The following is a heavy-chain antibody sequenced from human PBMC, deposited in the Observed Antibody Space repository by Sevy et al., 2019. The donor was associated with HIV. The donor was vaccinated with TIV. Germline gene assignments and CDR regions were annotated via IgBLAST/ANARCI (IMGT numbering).Heavy chain of an antibody. CDR2: ISSNGGST. CDR1: GFTFSSYA. V-gene: IGHV3-64D*06. D-gene: IGHD2-2*01. Sequence: GGSLRLSCSASGFTFSSYAMHWVRQAPGKGLEYVSAISSNGGSTYYADSVKGRFTISRDNSKNTRYLQMSSLRAEDTAVYYCVKDVIVVVPAAIKEYYYYYGMDVWGQGTTVTVSS. CDR3: VKDVIVVVPAAIKEYYYYYGMDV. J-gene: IGHJ6*02.